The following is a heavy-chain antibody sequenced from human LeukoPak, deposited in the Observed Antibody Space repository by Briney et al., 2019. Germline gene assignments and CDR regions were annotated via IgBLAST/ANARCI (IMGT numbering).Heavy chain of an antibody. V-gene: IGHV3-21*01. CDR2: ISSSSSYI. Sequence: PGGSLRLSCAASGFTFSSYSMNWVRQAPGKGLEWVSSISSSSSYIYYADSVKGRFTISRDNAKNSLYLQMNSLRAEDTAVYYCARALAAAGKIYYFDYWGQGTLVTVSS. CDR1: GFTFSSYS. D-gene: IGHD6-13*01. CDR3: ARALAAAGKIYYFDY. J-gene: IGHJ4*02.